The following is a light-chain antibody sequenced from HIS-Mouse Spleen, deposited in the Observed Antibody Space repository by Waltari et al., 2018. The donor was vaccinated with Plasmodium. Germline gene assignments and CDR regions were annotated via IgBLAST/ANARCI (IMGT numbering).Light chain of an antibody. Sequence: EIVMTQSPATLSVSPGERATLPCRASQWVSSNLAWYQQKPGQAPRLLIYGASTRATGIPARVSGSVSGTEFTLTISSLQSEDFAVYYCQQYNNWPPVTFGQGTKVEIK. V-gene: IGKV3-15*01. CDR2: GAS. J-gene: IGKJ1*01. CDR1: QWVSSN. CDR3: QQYNNWPPVT.